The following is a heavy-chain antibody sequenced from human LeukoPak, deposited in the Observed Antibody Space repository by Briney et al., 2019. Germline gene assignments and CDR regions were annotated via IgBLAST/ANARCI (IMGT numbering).Heavy chain of an antibody. CDR2: INSDGSST. D-gene: IGHD3-3*01. V-gene: IGHV3-74*01. CDR1: GFTFSSYW. CDR3: ARPTAYDFWSGSLDY. J-gene: IGHJ4*02. Sequence: SGGSLRLSCAASGFTFSSYWMHWVRQVPGKGLVWVSRINSDGSSTSYADSVMGRFTISRDNAKNTLYLQMNSLRAEDTAVYYCARPTAYDFWSGSLDYWGQGTLVTVSS.